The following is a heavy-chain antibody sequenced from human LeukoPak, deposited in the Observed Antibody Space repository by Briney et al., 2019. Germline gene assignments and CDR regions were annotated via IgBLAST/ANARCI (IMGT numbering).Heavy chain of an antibody. V-gene: IGHV1-69*13. CDR1: GGIFRSYA. Sequence: GASVKVSCKASGGIFRSYAISWVRQAPGQGLEWMGGIIPIFGTTNYAQKFQGRVTITADESTSTAYMELSRLRSEDTALYYCARAPRIVDGWFDPWGQGTLVTVSS. CDR3: ARAPRIVDGWFDP. J-gene: IGHJ5*02. CDR2: IIPIFGTT. D-gene: IGHD2-15*01.